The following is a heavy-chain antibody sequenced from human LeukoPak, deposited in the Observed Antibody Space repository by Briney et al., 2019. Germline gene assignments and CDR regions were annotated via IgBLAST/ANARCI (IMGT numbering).Heavy chain of an antibody. CDR3: TRDAHRNNWYFDI. Sequence: KPSETLSLTCKVSGDSMTSHSWTWIRQSPGKSSEWIGYVFYSGVTDYNPSLKSRVTISIDTSKLQFSLRLTSVTVADTAVYYCTRDAHRNNWYFDIWGRGTLVTVSS. D-gene: IGHD2-21*01. J-gene: IGHJ2*01. CDR2: VFYSGVT. CDR1: GDSMTSHS. V-gene: IGHV4-59*11.